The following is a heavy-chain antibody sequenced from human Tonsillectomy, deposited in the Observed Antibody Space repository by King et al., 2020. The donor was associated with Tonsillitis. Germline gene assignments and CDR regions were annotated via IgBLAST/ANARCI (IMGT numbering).Heavy chain of an antibody. D-gene: IGHD3-22*01. V-gene: IGHV3-30*13. CDR1: GFTFSRYD. CDR3: ARDQTSYDSSGYYSD. J-gene: IGHJ3*01. CDR2: ISYDGSDK. Sequence: VQLVESGGGVVQPGRSLRLSCTVSGFTFSRYDMHWVRQAPGKGLEWVAVISYDGSDKYYVDSVKGRFTISRDNSKNMLYLQMNTLRAEDTAVYYCARDQTSYDSSGYYSDWGQGTMVTVSS.